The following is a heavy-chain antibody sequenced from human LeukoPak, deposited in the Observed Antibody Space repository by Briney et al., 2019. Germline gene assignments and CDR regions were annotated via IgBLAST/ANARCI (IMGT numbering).Heavy chain of an antibody. V-gene: IGHV1-46*01. J-gene: IGHJ6*03. CDR3: EIRFEPTDPRSYYYYYYMDV. D-gene: IGHD3-10*01. Sequence: ASVKVSCKASGYTFTSYNINWVRQATGQGLECMGIINPSGGSTSYAQKFQGRVTMTRDMSTSTVYMELSSLRSEDTAVYYCEIRFEPTDPRSYYYYYYMDVWGKGTTVTVSS. CDR2: INPSGGST. CDR1: GYTFTSYN.